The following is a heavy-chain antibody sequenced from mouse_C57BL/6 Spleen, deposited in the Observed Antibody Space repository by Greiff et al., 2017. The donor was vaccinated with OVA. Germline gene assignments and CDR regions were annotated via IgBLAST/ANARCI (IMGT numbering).Heavy chain of an antibody. CDR1: GFTFSSYG. CDR3: ARQGAAQATYFDY. CDR2: ISSGGSYT. D-gene: IGHD3-2*02. Sequence: EVQLVESGGDLVKPGGSLKLSCAASGFTFSSYGMSWVRQTPDKRLEWVATISSGGSYTYYPDSVKGRFTISRDNAKNTLYLQMSSLKSEDTAMYYCARQGAAQATYFDYWGQGTTLTVSS. J-gene: IGHJ2*01. V-gene: IGHV5-6*01.